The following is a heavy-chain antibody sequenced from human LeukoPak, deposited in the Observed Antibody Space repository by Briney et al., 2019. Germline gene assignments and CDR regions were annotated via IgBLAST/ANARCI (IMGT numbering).Heavy chain of an antibody. J-gene: IGHJ5*02. CDR1: GFKFDDYG. CDR2: INWNGAWT. V-gene: IGHV3-20*04. CDR3: AGYYYDSSRGFDL. D-gene: IGHD3-22*01. Sequence: GGSLRLSCAASGFKFDDYGMSWVRQSPGKGLEWVCDINWNGAWTGYADSVKGRFTISRDNAKNSLYLQMNSLRAEDTALYYCAGYYYDSSRGFDLWGQGTLVTVSA.